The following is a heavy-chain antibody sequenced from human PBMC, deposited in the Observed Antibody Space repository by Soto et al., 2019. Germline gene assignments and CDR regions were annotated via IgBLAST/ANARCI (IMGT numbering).Heavy chain of an antibody. CDR2: MYYSGST. CDR3: ARGLDSSSSGTSYYYYYMDV. CDR1: GGSVSSGSYY. Sequence: SETLSLTCTVSGGSVSSGSYYWSWIRQPPGKGLEWIGYMYYSGSTNYNPSLKSRVTISVDTSKNQFSLKLSSATAADTAVYYCARGLDSSSSGTSYYYYYMDVWGKGTTVTVSS. D-gene: IGHD6-6*01. J-gene: IGHJ6*03. V-gene: IGHV4-61*01.